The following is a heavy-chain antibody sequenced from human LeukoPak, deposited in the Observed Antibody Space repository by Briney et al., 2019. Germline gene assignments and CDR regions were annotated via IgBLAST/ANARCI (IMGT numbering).Heavy chain of an antibody. CDR3: ARAGGYSYQLTEGGDAFDI. CDR1: GYTFTSYG. V-gene: IGHV1-18*04. CDR2: ISAYNGNT. D-gene: IGHD5-18*01. Sequence: ASVKVSCKASGYTFTSYGIGWVRQAPGQGLEWMGWISAYNGNTNYAQKLQGRVTMTTDTSTSTAYMELRSLRSDDTAVYYCARAGGYSYQLTEGGDAFDIWGQGTMVTVSS. J-gene: IGHJ3*02.